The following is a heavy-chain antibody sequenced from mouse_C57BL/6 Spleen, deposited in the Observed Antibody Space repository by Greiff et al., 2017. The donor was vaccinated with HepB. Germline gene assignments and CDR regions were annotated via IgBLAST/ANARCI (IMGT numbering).Heavy chain of an antibody. Sequence: VQLKQSGPELVKPGDSVKISCKASGYSFTGYFMNWVMQSHGKSLEWIGRINPYNGDTFYNQKFKGKATLTVDKSSSTAHMELRSLTSEDSAVYYCARSTTVVATRYFDVWGTGTTVTVSS. CDR1: GYSFTGYF. D-gene: IGHD1-1*01. J-gene: IGHJ1*03. CDR3: ARSTTVVATRYFDV. CDR2: INPYNGDT. V-gene: IGHV1-20*01.